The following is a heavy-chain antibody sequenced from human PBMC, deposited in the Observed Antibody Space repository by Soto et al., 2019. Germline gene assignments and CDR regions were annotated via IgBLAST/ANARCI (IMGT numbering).Heavy chain of an antibody. V-gene: IGHV3-7*01. J-gene: IGHJ4*02. CDR1: GFTFSSSW. Sequence: GGSLRLSCAASGFTFSSSWMDWVRQAPGKGLEWVANINPDGSEKHYVGSVEGRFTISRDNAKNSLYLQMSSLTAEDSALYYCSRSLDCYGQGDGVNVS. CDR2: INPDGSEK. CDR3: SRSLDC.